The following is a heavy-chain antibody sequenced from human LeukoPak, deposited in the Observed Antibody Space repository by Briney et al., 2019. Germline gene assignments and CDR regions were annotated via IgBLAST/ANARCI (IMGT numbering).Heavy chain of an antibody. Sequence: PSQTLSLTCAVSGGSISSGGYSWSWIRQPPGKGLEWIGYIYHSGSTYYNPSLKSRVTISVDRSKNQFSLKLSSVTAADTAVYYCARRGGGYDYVFDHWGQGTLVTVSS. CDR3: ARRGGGYDYVFDH. CDR1: GGSISSGGYS. D-gene: IGHD5-12*01. J-gene: IGHJ4*02. V-gene: IGHV4-30-2*01. CDR2: IYHSGST.